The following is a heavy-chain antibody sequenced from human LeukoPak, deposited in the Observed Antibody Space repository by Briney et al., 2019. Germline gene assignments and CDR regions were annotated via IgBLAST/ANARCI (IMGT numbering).Heavy chain of an antibody. CDR2: ITPSGGT. CDR3: ARDRYGDGFAHLDS. D-gene: IGHD5-24*01. Sequence: ASVKVSCKASGYTITGYYMHWVRQAPGQGLEWMGWITPSGGTDYPQKFQGRVAITWDTSITTAYMDLSRLTPDDTAVYYCARDRYGDGFAHLDSWGQGALVTVSS. CDR1: GYTITGYY. J-gene: IGHJ4*02. V-gene: IGHV1-2*02.